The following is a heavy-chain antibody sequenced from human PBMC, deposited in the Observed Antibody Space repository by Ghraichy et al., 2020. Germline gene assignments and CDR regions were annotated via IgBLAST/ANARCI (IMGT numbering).Heavy chain of an antibody. CDR1: GFTFSSYA. V-gene: IGHV3-23*01. CDR3: AKDFIGGLFDY. J-gene: IGHJ4*02. CDR2: ISASGGST. Sequence: GESLNISCAASGFTFSSYAMSWVRQAPGKGLEWVSAISASGGSTYYADSVKGRFTISRDNSENTLYLQMNSLRAEDTAVYYCAKDFIGGLFDYWGQGTVVTVSS. D-gene: IGHD3-3*01.